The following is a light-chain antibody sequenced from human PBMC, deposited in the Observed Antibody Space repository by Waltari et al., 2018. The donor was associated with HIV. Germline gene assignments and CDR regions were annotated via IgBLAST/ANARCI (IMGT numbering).Light chain of an antibody. Sequence: SYELSQPPSVSVSPGQTAIITCSGDNLGDEYACWYQQKPGQSPMLVIYQDDRRPPGIPWRFSGSNSWDTATLTNRRTQGIGGAGYYCQARDNSTGGFGGRTKLTVL. CDR2: QDD. CDR1: NLGDEY. V-gene: IGLV3-1*01. CDR3: QARDNSTGG. J-gene: IGLJ2*01.